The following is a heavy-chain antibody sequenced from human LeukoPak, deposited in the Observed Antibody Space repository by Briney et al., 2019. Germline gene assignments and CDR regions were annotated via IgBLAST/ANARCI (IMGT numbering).Heavy chain of an antibody. Sequence: SETLSLTCAVYGGSFSGYYWSWIRQPPGKGLEWIGEINHSGSTNYNPSLKSRVTISVDTSKNQFSLKLSSVTAADTAVYYCARAQSIPDIVVAPAASGGIDYWGQGTLVTVSS. D-gene: IGHD2-2*01. CDR3: ARAQSIPDIVVAPAASGGIDY. V-gene: IGHV4-34*01. J-gene: IGHJ4*02. CDR1: GGSFSGYY. CDR2: INHSGST.